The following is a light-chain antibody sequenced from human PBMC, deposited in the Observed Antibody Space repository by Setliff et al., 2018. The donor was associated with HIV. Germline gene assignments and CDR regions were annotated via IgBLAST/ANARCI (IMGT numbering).Light chain of an antibody. Sequence: QSVLTQPPSASGTPGQRVTIPCSGASSNIGSNYVYWYQQLPGTAPKPLIYRNNQRPSGVPDRFSGSKSANTASLTISGLLAEDEADYYCCSYTTSLTYVFGTGTKVTVL. J-gene: IGLJ1*01. CDR2: RNN. CDR3: CSYTTSLTYV. V-gene: IGLV1-47*01. CDR1: SSNIGSNY.